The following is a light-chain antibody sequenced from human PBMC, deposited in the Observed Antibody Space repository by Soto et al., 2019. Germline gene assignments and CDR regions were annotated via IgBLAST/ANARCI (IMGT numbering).Light chain of an antibody. J-gene: IGKJ2*01. CDR3: QQRSNWPYT. CDR1: QSVSSS. Sequence: EIVLTQSPATLSLSPGERATLSCRASQSVSSSLAWYQQKPGQAPRLLIYETFNRATAIPARFSGSGSGTDFTLTISSLDPDDFAVYYCQQRSNWPYTFGQGTKLEIK. CDR2: ETF. V-gene: IGKV3-11*01.